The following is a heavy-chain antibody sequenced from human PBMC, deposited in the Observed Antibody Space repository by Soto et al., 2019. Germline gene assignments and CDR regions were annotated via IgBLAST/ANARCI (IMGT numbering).Heavy chain of an antibody. CDR3: ARPPVYGSGSYKSLRGWFDP. CDR1: GGSFSGYY. D-gene: IGHD3-10*01. V-gene: IGHV4-34*01. Sequence: SQTLSLTCAVYGGSFSGYYWSWIRQPPGKGLEWIGEINHSGSTNYNPSLKSRVTISVDTSKNQFSLKLSSVTAADTAVYYCARPPVYGSGSYKSLRGWFDPWGQGTLVTVSS. J-gene: IGHJ5*02. CDR2: INHSGST.